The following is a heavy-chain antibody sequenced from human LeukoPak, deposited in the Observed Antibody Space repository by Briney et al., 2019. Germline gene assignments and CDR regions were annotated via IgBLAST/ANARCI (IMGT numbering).Heavy chain of an antibody. CDR2: IKQDGSET. CDR3: ARVRGGSTTSDFDY. J-gene: IGHJ4*02. V-gene: IGHV3-7*05. D-gene: IGHD2-2*01. Sequence: SGGSLRLSCAASGFTFSSYAMSWVRQAPGKGLEWVANIKQDGSETHYAGSVEGRFTISRDNAKNSLYLQMNSLRAEDTAVYYCARVRGGSTTSDFDYWGQGTLVTVSS. CDR1: GFTFSSYA.